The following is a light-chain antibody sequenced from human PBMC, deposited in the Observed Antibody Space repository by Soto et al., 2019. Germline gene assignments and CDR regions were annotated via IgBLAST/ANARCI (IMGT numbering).Light chain of an antibody. CDR2: DAS. J-gene: IGKJ5*01. CDR1: QDTNIY. Sequence: IQMTQSPSSLFASVGDRVTITCQATQDTNIYLNWYQQTPGKAPNLXIYDASNLEIGVPSRFSGSGAGTHCTCTISSLQTEDIGTDYCQQYDILPIIFGQGTRLEIK. V-gene: IGKV1-33*01. CDR3: QQYDILPII.